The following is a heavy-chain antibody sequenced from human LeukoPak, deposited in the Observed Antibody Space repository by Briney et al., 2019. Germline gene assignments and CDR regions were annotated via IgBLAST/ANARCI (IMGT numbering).Heavy chain of an antibody. Sequence: SSETLSLTCAVYGGSFSGYYWSWIRQPPGKGLEWIGEINHSGSTNYNPSLKSRVTISVDTSKNQFSLKLSSVTAADTAVYYCAREGNVDTAMVTSGPADYWGQGTLVTVSS. J-gene: IGHJ4*02. CDR3: AREGNVDTAMVTSGPADY. CDR2: INHSGST. V-gene: IGHV4-34*01. D-gene: IGHD5-18*01. CDR1: GGSFSGYY.